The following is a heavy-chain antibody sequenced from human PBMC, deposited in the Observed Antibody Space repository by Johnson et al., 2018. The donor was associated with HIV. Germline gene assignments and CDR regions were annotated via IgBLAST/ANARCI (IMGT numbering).Heavy chain of an antibody. CDR3: ARGLGWDTNLAFDI. Sequence: VQLVESGGGLIQPGGSLRLSCAASGFTVSSNYMSWVRQAPGKGLEWVSVIYSGGSTYYADSVKGRFTISRDNSKNTLYLQMNSLRDADTAVYYCARGLGWDTNLAFDIWGQGTVVTVSS. D-gene: IGHD4-11*01. CDR2: IYSGGST. V-gene: IGHV3-53*01. J-gene: IGHJ3*02. CDR1: GFTVSSNY.